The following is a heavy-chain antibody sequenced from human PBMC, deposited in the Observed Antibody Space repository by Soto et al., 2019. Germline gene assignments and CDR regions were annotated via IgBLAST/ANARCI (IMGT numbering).Heavy chain of an antibody. J-gene: IGHJ4*02. Sequence: GGSLRLSCAASGFSFSTFSMHWVRQAPGKGLEWVAVISFDGRNKYYADSVKGRFTISRDNSNNTLYLQMNSLTADDTAVYYGARKGFSGFSSGWFPYWGQGTLVTVSS. CDR1: GFSFSTFS. CDR2: ISFDGRNK. CDR3: ARKGFSGFSSGWFPY. D-gene: IGHD6-19*01. V-gene: IGHV3-30*04.